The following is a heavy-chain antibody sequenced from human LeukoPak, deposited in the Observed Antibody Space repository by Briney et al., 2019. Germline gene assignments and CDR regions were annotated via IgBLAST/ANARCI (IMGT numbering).Heavy chain of an antibody. CDR3: ARVAPIVYSSRGESAFGDI. D-gene: IGHD6-13*01. CDR2: IYYSGST. V-gene: IGHV4-59*01. CDR1: GGPISSYY. Sequence: PSETLSLTCTVSGGPISSYYWSWIRQPPGKGLEWIGYIYYSGSTNYNPSLKSRVTISVDTSKNQFSLKLSSVTAADTAVYYCARVAPIVYSSRGESAFGDIWGQGTMVTVSS. J-gene: IGHJ3*02.